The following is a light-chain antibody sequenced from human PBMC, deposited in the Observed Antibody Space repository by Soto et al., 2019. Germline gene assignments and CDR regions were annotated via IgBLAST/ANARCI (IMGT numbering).Light chain of an antibody. J-gene: IGLJ2*01. Sequence: QSVLTQPPSVSGAPGQRVTISCTGSSSNIWAGYDVHWYQQLPGTAPKLLIYGNINRPSGVPDRFSGSKSGTSASLAITGLQAEDEADYYCQSYDSSLSGHVVFGGGTKLTVL. CDR3: QSYDSSLSGHVV. V-gene: IGLV1-40*01. CDR1: SSNIWAGYD. CDR2: GNI.